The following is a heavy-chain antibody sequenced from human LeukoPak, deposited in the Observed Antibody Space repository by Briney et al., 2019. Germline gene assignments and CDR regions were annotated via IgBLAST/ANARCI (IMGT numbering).Heavy chain of an antibody. CDR1: GGSISSSSYY. CDR3: ARRYYGSGRHIYYFDY. CDR2: IYYSGST. D-gene: IGHD3-10*01. V-gene: IGHV4-39*01. J-gene: IGHJ4*02. Sequence: SETLSLTCTVSGGSISSSSYYWGWIRQPPGKGLEWIGSIYYSGSTYYNPSLKSRVTISVDTSKNQFSLKLSSVTAADTAVYYCARRYYGSGRHIYYFDYWSQGTLVTVSS.